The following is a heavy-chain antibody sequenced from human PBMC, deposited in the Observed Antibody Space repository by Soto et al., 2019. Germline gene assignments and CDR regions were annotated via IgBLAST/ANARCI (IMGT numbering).Heavy chain of an antibody. CDR1: DFTFTNAW. CDR3: STLTMGEWGDY. J-gene: IGHJ4*02. V-gene: IGHV3-15*07. CDR2: IKGKADGGTI. Sequence: EVQLVESGGGLVKPGGSLRLSCVASDFTFTNAWMNWVRQTPGKGLEWVGHIKGKADGGTIEYAAPVKGRFTISRDDSKNTLYLQMTSLKTEDTAVYYCSTLTMGEWGDYWGPGTLVTVSS. D-gene: IGHD3-16*01.